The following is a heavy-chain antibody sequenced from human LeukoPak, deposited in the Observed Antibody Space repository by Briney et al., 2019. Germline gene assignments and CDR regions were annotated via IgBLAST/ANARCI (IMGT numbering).Heavy chain of an antibody. D-gene: IGHD5/OR15-5a*01. CDR2: IHYTGAT. CDR1: GGSFSGFY. V-gene: IGHV4-34*01. CDR3: ARGVLVVYYFDL. Sequence: SETLSLTCDISGGSFSGFYWSWFRQSPGKGLEWIGEIHYTGATSDSPSLKGRVTISPVTSTNQFSLRMNSVTAADTAVYYCARGVLVVYYFDLWGRGTLVTVSS. J-gene: IGHJ2*01.